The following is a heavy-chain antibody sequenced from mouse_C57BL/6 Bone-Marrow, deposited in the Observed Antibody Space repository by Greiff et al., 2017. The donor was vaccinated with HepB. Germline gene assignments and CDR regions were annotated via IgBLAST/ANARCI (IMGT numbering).Heavy chain of an antibody. J-gene: IGHJ3*01. V-gene: IGHV5-6*01. CDR2: ISSGGSYT. CDR1: GFTFSSYG. CDR3: ARNQGYGSRWFAY. Sequence: EVKLQESGGDLVKPGGSLKLSCAASGFTFSSYGMSWVRQTPDKRLEWVATISSGGSYTYYPDSVKGRFTISRDNAKNTLYLQMSSLKSEDTAMYYCARNQGYGSRWFAYWGQGTLVTVSA. D-gene: IGHD1-1*01.